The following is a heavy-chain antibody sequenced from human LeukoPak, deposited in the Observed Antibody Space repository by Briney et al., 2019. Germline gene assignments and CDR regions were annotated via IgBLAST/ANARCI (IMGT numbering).Heavy chain of an antibody. CDR3: ARGPRVTIFGVVLDLKNNWFDP. D-gene: IGHD3-3*01. J-gene: IGHJ5*02. Sequence: ASVKVSCKASGYTFTSYYMHWVRQAPGQGLEWMGIINPSGGSTSYAQKFQSRVTMTRDTSTSTVYMELSSLRSEDTAVYYCARGPRVTIFGVVLDLKNNWFDPWGQGTLVTVSS. CDR1: GYTFTSYY. V-gene: IGHV1-46*03. CDR2: INPSGGST.